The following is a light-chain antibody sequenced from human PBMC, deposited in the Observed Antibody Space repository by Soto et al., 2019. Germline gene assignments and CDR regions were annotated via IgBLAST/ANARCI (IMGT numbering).Light chain of an antibody. CDR1: QSISSN. J-gene: IGKJ3*01. CDR3: QQYNNWPFT. V-gene: IGKV3-15*01. Sequence: EIVMTQSLATLCVSPGERATLSCRASQSISSNLAWYQQKPGQAPRLLIYGASTRATGIPATFSGSGSGTEFTLTISSLQSEDFAVYYCQQYNNWPFTFGPGTKVDIK. CDR2: GAS.